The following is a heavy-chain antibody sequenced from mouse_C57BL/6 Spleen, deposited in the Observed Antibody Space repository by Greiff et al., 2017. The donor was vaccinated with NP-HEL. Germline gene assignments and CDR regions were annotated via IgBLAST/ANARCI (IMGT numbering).Heavy chain of an antibody. V-gene: IGHV7-1*01. CDR2: SRNKANDYTT. CDR3: ARAPYDGYYFDY. D-gene: IGHD2-3*01. Sequence: EVQRVESGGGLVQSGRSLRLSCATSGFTFSDFYMEWVRQAPGKGLEWIAASRNKANDYTTEYSASVKGRFIVSRDTSQSILYLQMNALRAEDTAIYYCARAPYDGYYFDYWGQGTTLTVSS. CDR1: GFTFSDFY. J-gene: IGHJ2*01.